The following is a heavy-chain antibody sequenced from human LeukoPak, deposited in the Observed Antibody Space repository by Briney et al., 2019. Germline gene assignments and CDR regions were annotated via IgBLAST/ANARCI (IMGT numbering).Heavy chain of an antibody. CDR2: ISGSGGST. D-gene: IGHD5-12*01. J-gene: IGHJ4*02. Sequence: QAGGSLRLSCAASGFTFSSYAMSWVRHAPGKGLEWVSAISGSGGSTYYADSVKGRFTISRDNSKNTLYLQMNSLRAEDTAVYYCAKGGANIVATIYFDYWGQGTLVTVSS. CDR3: AKGGANIVATIYFDY. CDR1: GFTFSSYA. V-gene: IGHV3-23*01.